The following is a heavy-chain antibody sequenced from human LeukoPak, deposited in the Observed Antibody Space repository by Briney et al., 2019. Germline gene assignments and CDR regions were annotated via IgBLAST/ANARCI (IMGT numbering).Heavy chain of an antibody. J-gene: IGHJ4*02. CDR3: ATTYYDFWSGYYMMAY. CDR2: LSSSSSTI. CDR1: GFNLRNFC. D-gene: IGHD3-3*01. Sequence: GSLKLFWATSGFNLRNFCLKWVRQASGEGAEWGSYLSSSSSTIYYADSVKGRFTISRDNAKNSLYLQMNSLRDEDTAVYYCATTYYDFWSGYYMMAYWGQGTLVTVSS. V-gene: IGHV3-48*02.